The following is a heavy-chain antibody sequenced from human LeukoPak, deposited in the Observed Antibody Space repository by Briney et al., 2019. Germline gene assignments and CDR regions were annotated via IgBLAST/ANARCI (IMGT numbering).Heavy chain of an antibody. CDR2: IYPGDSDT. CDR3: ASDYYHSSGYYPVLGY. Sequence: GESLKISCKSSGYRFTSYWIGWVRQMPGKGLEWMGVIYPGDSDTRYNPSFHGQVTISVDESTSTAYLQWSSLKASDTSMYYCASDYYHSSGYYPVLGYWGQGTLVTVSS. CDR1: GYRFTSYW. D-gene: IGHD3-22*01. V-gene: IGHV5-51*01. J-gene: IGHJ4*02.